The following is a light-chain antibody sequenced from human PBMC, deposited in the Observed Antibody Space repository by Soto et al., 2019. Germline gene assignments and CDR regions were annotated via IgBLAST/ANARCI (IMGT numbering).Light chain of an antibody. CDR3: QQHNNWPPVIT. Sequence: IVVTVSRHTVSGSPGKSHTLSYRQTQRVNSYLAWYQQKPGQAPRLLLCGASTRATGIPARFSGSGSGTDFTLTICSLESEDFAVYYCQQHNNWPPVITFGQGTRLEIK. V-gene: IGKV3-15*01. J-gene: IGKJ5*01. CDR1: QRVNSY. CDR2: GAS.